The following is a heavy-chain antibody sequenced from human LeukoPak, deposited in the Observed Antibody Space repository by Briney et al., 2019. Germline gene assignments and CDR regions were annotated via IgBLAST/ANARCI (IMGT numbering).Heavy chain of an antibody. CDR1: GGSISSSSYY. CDR2: FYYSGST. Sequence: KPSETLSLTCSVSGGSISSSSYYWGWIRQPPGKGLEWIGSFYYSGSTYYYNPSLESRVTISVDTSKNQFSLKLSSVTAADTAVYYCARLDYGDPTSWFDPWGQGTLVTVSS. D-gene: IGHD4-17*01. CDR3: ARLDYGDPTSWFDP. J-gene: IGHJ5*02. V-gene: IGHV4-39*07.